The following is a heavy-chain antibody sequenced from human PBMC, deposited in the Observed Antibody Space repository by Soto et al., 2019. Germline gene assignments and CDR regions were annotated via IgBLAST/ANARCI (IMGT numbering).Heavy chain of an antibody. V-gene: IGHV3-53*01. CDR3: AKDTGRGGVSGFDY. Sequence: EVQLVQSGGGLVQPGGSLRLSCAGYGVTVTSNYMNWVRQAPGKGLEWVSVIYSGENAYYADSVAGRFTIARDNSKNTLYLQMNSLRAEDSAGYHRAKDTGRGGVSGFDYWGRGTLVTVSS. J-gene: IGHJ4*02. CDR2: IYSGENA. CDR1: GVTVTSNY. D-gene: IGHD2-15*01.